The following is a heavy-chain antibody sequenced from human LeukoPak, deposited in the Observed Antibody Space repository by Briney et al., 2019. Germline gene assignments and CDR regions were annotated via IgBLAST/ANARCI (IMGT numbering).Heavy chain of an antibody. V-gene: IGHV1-3*01. CDR3: AREVAVAGTPFGWFDP. Sequence: ASVKVSCKASGYTFTTYAIHWVRQAPGRSLEWMRRINAGNGDAKYSQNFHDRITITRDTSASTVYMELTSLRSEDTAVYYCAREVAVAGTPFGWFDPWGQGTLVTVSS. J-gene: IGHJ5*02. CDR2: INAGNGDA. CDR1: GYTFTTYA. D-gene: IGHD6-19*01.